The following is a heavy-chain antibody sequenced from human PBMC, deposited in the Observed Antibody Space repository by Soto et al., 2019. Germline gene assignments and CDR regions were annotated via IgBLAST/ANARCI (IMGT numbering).Heavy chain of an antibody. V-gene: IGHV3-33*01. Sequence: QVHLVQSGGGVVQPGRSLRLSCAASGFNLSEHGMHWVRQAPVKGMEWLSFINYDGNKKYLVDSVKGRFTVSRDNSGNSLYLQMNSLRSEDSGVYYCARDPPRSRGYYQNLDYWGQGVLVPVSS. CDR2: INYDGNKK. CDR3: ARDPPRSRGYYQNLDY. D-gene: IGHD2-2*01. J-gene: IGHJ4*02. CDR1: GFNLSEHG.